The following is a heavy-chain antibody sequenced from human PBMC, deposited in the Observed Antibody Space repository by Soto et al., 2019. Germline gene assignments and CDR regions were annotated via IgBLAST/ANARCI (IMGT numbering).Heavy chain of an antibody. J-gene: IGHJ6*03. CDR1: GGSFSGYY. V-gene: IGHV4-34*01. Sequence: QVQLQQWGAGLLKPSETLSLTCAVYGGSFSGYYWSWIRQPPGKVLEWIGEINHSGSTNYNPSLKSRVTISVDTSKNQFSLKLSSVTAADTAVYYCARVPLGRHYYYDMDVWGKGTTVTVSS. CDR3: ARVPLGRHYYYDMDV. CDR2: INHSGST.